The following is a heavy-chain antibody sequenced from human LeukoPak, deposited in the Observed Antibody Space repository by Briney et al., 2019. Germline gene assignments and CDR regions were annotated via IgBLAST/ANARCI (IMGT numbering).Heavy chain of an antibody. Sequence: KAGGSLRLSCTASGFTFSNVWMSWVRQGPGKGLEWLGRVRGKADGGTIEYVAPVKGRFTISRDDSKNTLFLQMSSLAAEDTAVYFCTRYRSSTDVADWGQGTLVTVSS. CDR1: GFTFSNVW. J-gene: IGHJ4*02. V-gene: IGHV3-15*01. D-gene: IGHD3-16*02. CDR3: TRYRSSTDVAD. CDR2: VRGKADGGTI.